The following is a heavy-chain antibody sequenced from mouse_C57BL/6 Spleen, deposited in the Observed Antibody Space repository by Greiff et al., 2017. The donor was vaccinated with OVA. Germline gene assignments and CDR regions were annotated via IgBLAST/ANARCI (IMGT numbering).Heavy chain of an antibody. D-gene: IGHD1-1*01. CDR2: IYPGSGST. J-gene: IGHJ3*01. CDR1: GYTFTSYW. V-gene: IGHV1-55*01. CDR3: ARDYYGSGGFAY. Sequence: QVQLQQPGAELVKPGASVKLSCKASGYTFTSYWITWVKQRPGQGLEWIGYIYPGSGSTNYNETFKSKATLPVDKSSSTAYMQLSSLTSEDSAVYYCARDYYGSGGFAYWGQGTLVTVSA.